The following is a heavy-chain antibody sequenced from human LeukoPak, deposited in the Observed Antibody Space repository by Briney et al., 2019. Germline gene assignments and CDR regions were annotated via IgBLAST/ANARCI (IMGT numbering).Heavy chain of an antibody. D-gene: IGHD3-10*01. Sequence: SETLSLTCTVSGGSISSGVFYWSWIRQHPGKGLEWIGYIFYSGSTYYNPSLKSRITISVDTSKNQFSLKLSSVTAADTAVYYCARVIRGSGSEYFQHWGQGAVVTVSS. J-gene: IGHJ1*01. CDR2: IFYSGST. CDR1: GGSISSGVFY. CDR3: ARVIRGSGSEYFQH. V-gene: IGHV4-31*03.